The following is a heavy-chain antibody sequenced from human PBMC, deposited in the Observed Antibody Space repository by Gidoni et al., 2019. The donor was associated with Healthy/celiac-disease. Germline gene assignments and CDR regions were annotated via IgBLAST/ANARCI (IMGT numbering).Heavy chain of an antibody. CDR1: GFTFRSYD. CDR3: ARAAGTTGIYYGMDV. V-gene: IGHV3-13*01. D-gene: IGHD1-7*01. CDR2: IGTAGDT. Sequence: EVQLVESGGGLVQPGGSLRLSCAASGFTFRSYDMHWVRHATGKGLEWVSAIGTAGDTYYPGSVKGRFTISRENAKNSLYLQMNSLRAGDTAVYYCARAAGTTGIYYGMDVWGQGTTVTVSS. J-gene: IGHJ6*02.